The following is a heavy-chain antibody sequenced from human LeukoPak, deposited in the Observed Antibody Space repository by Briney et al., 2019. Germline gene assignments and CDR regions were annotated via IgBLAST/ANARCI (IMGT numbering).Heavy chain of an antibody. J-gene: IGHJ4*02. CDR2: INPNSGGT. D-gene: IGHD6-19*01. V-gene: IGHV1-2*02. CDR3: AIGRSYSSGLGYFDY. Sequence: ASVKVSCKASGYTFTGYYMHWVRQPPGQGLEWMGWINPNSGGTNYAQKFQGRVTMTRDTSISTAYMELSRLRSDDTAVYYCAIGRSYSSGLGYFDYWGQGTLVTVSS. CDR1: GYTFTGYY.